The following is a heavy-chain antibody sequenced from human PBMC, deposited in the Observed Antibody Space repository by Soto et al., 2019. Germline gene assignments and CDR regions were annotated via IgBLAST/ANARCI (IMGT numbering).Heavy chain of an antibody. CDR1: GGSISSYY. Sequence: SETLSLTCTVSGGSISSYYWSWIRQPPGKGLEWIGYIYYSGSTNYNPSLKSRVTISVDTSKNQFSLKLSSVTAADTAVYYCARAGLRTGDFDIWGQGTMVTVSS. CDR3: ARAGLRTGDFDI. CDR2: IYYSGST. D-gene: IGHD4-17*01. J-gene: IGHJ3*02. V-gene: IGHV4-59*01.